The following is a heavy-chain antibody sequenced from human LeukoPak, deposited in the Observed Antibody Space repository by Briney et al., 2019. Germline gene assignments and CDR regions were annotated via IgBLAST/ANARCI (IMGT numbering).Heavy chain of an antibody. D-gene: IGHD6-13*01. CDR2: INAGNGNT. J-gene: IGHJ4*02. V-gene: IGHV1-3*01. Sequence: ASVKVSCKASGYTFTSYAMHWVRQAPGQRLEWMGWINAGNGNTKYSQKFQGRVTITRDTSASTAYMELSSLRSEDTAVYYCAREPKRDIAAAGTVDYWGQGTLVTVSS. CDR3: AREPKRDIAAAGTVDY. CDR1: GYTFTSYA.